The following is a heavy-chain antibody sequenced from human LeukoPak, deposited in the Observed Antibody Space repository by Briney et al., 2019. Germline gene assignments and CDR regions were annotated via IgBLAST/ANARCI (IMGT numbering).Heavy chain of an antibody. V-gene: IGHV4-39*07. D-gene: IGHD3-22*01. J-gene: IGHJ4*02. CDR1: GGSISSSNSY. Sequence: PSETLSLTCTVSGGSISSSNSYWAWIRQPPGKGLEWIGNIYYNGRTYYNPSLKSRVTMSVDTSKNQFSLKLSSVTAADTAVYYCVRVRYSDSSVLTRKRSYYFDYWGQGTLVTVSS. CDR3: VRVRYSDSSVLTRKRSYYFDY. CDR2: IYYNGRT.